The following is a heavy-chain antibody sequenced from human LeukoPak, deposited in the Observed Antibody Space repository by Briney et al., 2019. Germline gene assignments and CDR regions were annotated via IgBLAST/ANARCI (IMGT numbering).Heavy chain of an antibody. CDR3: ARWELAAGTSDY. D-gene: IGHD6-13*01. CDR2: IIPIFGTA. V-gene: IGHV1-69*05. J-gene: IGHJ4*02. CDR1: RGTFSSYA. Sequence: SVKVSCKGSRGTFSSYAISWVRQAPGQGLEWMGRIIPIFGTANYAQKFQGRVAITTDESTSTAYMELSSLRSEDTAVYYCARWELAAGTSDYWGQGTLVTVSS.